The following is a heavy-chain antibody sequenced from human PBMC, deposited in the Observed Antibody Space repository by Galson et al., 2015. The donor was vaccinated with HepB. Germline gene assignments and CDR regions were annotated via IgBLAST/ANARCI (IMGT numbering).Heavy chain of an antibody. J-gene: IGHJ4*02. D-gene: IGHD2-2*01. CDR2: MNPNSGNT. CDR3: ARYSIVVVPAARGGFDY. Sequence: SVKVSCKASGYTFTSYDINWVRQATGQGLEWMGWMNPNSGNTGYAQKFQGRVTMTRNTSISTAYMELSSLRSEDTAVYYCARYSIVVVPAARGGFDYWGQGTLVTVSS. V-gene: IGHV1-8*01. CDR1: GYTFTSYD.